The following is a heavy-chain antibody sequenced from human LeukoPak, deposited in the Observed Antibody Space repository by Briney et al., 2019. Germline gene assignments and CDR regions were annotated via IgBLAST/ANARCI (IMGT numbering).Heavy chain of an antibody. D-gene: IGHD1-26*01. V-gene: IGHV3-53*01. CDR2: SYSGGTS. CDR1: GFTVSTDH. Sequence: GGSLRLSCAASGFTVSTDHMSWVRQAPGKGLEWVAVSYSGGTSQYAEPVKGRFTISRDNSKNTLSLQMNSLRAEDTALYYCARVWELSFDYWGQGTLVTVSS. CDR3: ARVWELSFDY. J-gene: IGHJ4*02.